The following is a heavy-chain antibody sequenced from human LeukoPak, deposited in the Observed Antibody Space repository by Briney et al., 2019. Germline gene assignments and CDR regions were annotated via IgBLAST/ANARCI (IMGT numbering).Heavy chain of an antibody. D-gene: IGHD3-3*01. CDR2: ISGSGGST. CDR3: AKGSYEFWSGYYGADGDY. CDR1: GFTFSSYA. V-gene: IGHV3-23*01. J-gene: IGHJ4*02. Sequence: GGSLRLSCAASGFTFSSYAMSWVRQAPGKGLEWASAISGSGGSTYYADSVKGRFTISRDNSKNTLYLQMNSLRAEDTAVYYCAKGSYEFWSGYYGADGDYWGQGTLVTVSS.